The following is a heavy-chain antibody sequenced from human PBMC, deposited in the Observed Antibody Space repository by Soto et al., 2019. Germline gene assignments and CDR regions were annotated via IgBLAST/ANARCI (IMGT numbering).Heavy chain of an antibody. V-gene: IGHV1-69*01. CDR2: IIPAFGTT. J-gene: IGHJ6*02. D-gene: IGHD2-2*02. CDR3: ARVPRQMLYGPTRNGMDV. Sequence: QVQLVQSGAAVSKPGSSVKVSCKASGGTFGIYAIGWVRQAPGQGLEWMGGIIPAFGTTKNAQKFQDRVDMTADESTITVYMELRGLRFDDTAVYYCARVPRQMLYGPTRNGMDVGGQGTTLIVSS. CDR1: GGTFGIYA.